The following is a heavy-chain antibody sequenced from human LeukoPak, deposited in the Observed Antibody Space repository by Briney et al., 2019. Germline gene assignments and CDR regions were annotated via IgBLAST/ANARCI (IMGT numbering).Heavy chain of an antibody. CDR3: ASERRSRGYCSGGSCYGTVWFDP. J-gene: IGHJ5*02. CDR2: INHSGST. V-gene: IGHV4-34*01. Sequence: ASETLSLTCAVYAGSFSGYYWIWIRQPPGKGLEWIGEINHSGSTFYNPSLKSRVTISVDTSKNQFSMNLSSVTAADTAVYYCASERRSRGYCSGGSCYGTVWFDPWGQGTLVTVSS. D-gene: IGHD2-15*01. CDR1: AGSFSGYY.